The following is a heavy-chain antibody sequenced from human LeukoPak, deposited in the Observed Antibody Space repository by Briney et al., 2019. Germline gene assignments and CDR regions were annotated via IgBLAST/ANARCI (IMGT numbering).Heavy chain of an antibody. CDR1: GFTFTSSA. V-gene: IGHV1-58*02. Sequence: GASVKVSCKASGFTFTSSAMQWVRQARGQRLEWIGWIVVGSGNTNYAQKFQERVTITRDMSTSTAYMELSSLRSEDTAAYYCAAAPDYYYYYGMDVWGQGTTVTVSS. CDR3: AAAPDYYYYYGMDV. CDR2: IVVGSGNT. J-gene: IGHJ6*02.